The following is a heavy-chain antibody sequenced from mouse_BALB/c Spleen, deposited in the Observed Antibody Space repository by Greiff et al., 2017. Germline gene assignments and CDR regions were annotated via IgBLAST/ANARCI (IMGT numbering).Heavy chain of an antibody. Sequence: QVQLQQSGPELVKPGASVKISCKASGYAFSSSWMNWVKQRPGQGLEWIGRIYPGDGDTNYNGKFKGKATLTADKSSSTAYMQLSSLTSVDSAVYFCARSYYRYDGAMDYWGQGTSVTVSS. CDR3: ARSYYRYDGAMDY. D-gene: IGHD2-14*01. CDR2: IYPGDGDT. V-gene: IGHV1-82*01. J-gene: IGHJ4*01. CDR1: GYAFSSSW.